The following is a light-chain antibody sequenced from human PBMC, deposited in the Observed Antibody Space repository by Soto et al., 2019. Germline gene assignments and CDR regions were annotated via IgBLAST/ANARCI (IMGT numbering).Light chain of an antibody. J-gene: IGLJ1*01. CDR3: SSYTSSDTYV. CDR1: SSDVGGYNY. CDR2: DVS. Sequence: QSALTQPASVSGSPGQSITISCSGTSSDVGGYNYVSWYQQHPGKAPRLILYDVSNRPSGVSHRFSGSKSGNTASLTISGLQAEGDADYYCSSYTSSDTYVFGTGTKLTVL. V-gene: IGLV2-14*03.